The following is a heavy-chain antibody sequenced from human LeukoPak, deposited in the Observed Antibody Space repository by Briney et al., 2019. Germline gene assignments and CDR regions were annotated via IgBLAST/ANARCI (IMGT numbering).Heavy chain of an antibody. CDR2: ISSSSSTI. Sequence: GGSLRLSCAASGFTFSSYSMNWVRQAPGKGLEWVSYISSSSSTIYYADSVKGRFTISRDNAKNSLFLQMNGLRAEDTVVYYCARGGPRDGYDYWGQGTLVTVSS. D-gene: IGHD5-18*01. J-gene: IGHJ4*02. CDR3: ARGGPRDGYDY. V-gene: IGHV3-48*01. CDR1: GFTFSSYS.